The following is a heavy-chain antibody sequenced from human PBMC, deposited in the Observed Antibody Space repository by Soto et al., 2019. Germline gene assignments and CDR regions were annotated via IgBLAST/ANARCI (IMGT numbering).Heavy chain of an antibody. CDR1: AYTFTSYD. CDR2: MNPNSGNT. CDR3: ARAMYYYGSGSPNDTDY. J-gene: IGHJ4*02. V-gene: IGHV1-8*01. Sequence: ASVKVSCKASAYTFTSYDINWVRQATGQGLEWMGWMNPNSGNTGYAQKFQGRVTMTRNTSISTAYMELSSLRSEDTAVYYCARAMYYYGSGSPNDTDYWGQGTLVTVSS. D-gene: IGHD3-10*01.